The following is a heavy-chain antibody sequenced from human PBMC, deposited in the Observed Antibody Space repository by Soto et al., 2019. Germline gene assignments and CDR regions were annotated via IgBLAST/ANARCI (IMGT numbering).Heavy chain of an antibody. CDR1: GGSISSSSYY. J-gene: IGHJ6*02. CDR2: IYYSGST. CDR3: ARGSGVDYSTSPVDGYYYGMDV. Sequence: SETLSLTCTVSGGSISSSSYYWGWIRQPPGKGLEWIGSIYYSGSTYYNPSLKSRVTISVDTSKNQFSLKLSSVTAADTAVYYCARGSGVDYSTSPVDGYYYGMDVWGQGTTVTVSS. V-gene: IGHV4-39*01. D-gene: IGHD4-4*01.